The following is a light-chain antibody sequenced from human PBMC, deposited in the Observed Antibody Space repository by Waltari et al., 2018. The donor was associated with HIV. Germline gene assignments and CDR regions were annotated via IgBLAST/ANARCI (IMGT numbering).Light chain of an antibody. CDR1: SSDVGDYNF. CDR2: DVT. J-gene: IGLJ2*01. Sequence: HSALTQPRSVSGSPGQSVTIPCTGTSSDVGDYNFVSWYQQHPGEAPRVVIYDVTKRPSGVPGRFSGSKSGNTASLTISGLQADDEADYYCCSFAGAYTWVFGGGTKVTVL. V-gene: IGLV2-11*01. CDR3: CSFAGAYTWV.